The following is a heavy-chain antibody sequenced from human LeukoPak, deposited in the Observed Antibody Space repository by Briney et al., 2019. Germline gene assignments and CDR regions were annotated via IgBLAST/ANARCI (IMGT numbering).Heavy chain of an antibody. Sequence: GASVKVSCKVSGYALTELSMHWVRQAPGKGLEWMGGFDPEDGETIYAQKFQGRVTMTEDTSTDTAYMELSSLRSEDTAVYYCATDTVYYDTLTGYYSWFDPWGQGTLVTVSS. D-gene: IGHD3-9*01. CDR3: ATDTVYYDTLTGYYSWFDP. CDR2: FDPEDGET. CDR1: GYALTELS. V-gene: IGHV1-24*01. J-gene: IGHJ5*02.